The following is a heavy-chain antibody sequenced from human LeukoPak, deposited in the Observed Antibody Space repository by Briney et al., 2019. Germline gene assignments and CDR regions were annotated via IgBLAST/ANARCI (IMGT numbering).Heavy chain of an antibody. Sequence: ASVKVSCKASGYTFTGCYMHWVRQAPGQGLEWMGWINPNSGGTNYAQKFQGRVTMTRDTSISTAYMELSRLRSDDTAVYYCLPESEVYGDYLDWGQGTLVTVSS. CDR1: GYTFTGCY. CDR3: LPESEVYGDYLD. CDR2: INPNSGGT. D-gene: IGHD4-17*01. V-gene: IGHV1-2*02. J-gene: IGHJ4*02.